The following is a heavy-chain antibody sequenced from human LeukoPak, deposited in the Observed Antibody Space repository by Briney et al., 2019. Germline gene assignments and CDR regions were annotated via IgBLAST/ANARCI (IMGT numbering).Heavy chain of an antibody. D-gene: IGHD6-6*01. Sequence: QSGGSLRLSCAASGFTFSDYGIHWVRQAPGQGLEWVALIWYDGSKKYYADSVKGRFTISRDNTKNTLYLQLNSLRADDTAVYYCARAHSSSSTLDLWGQGTLVTVSS. CDR3: ARAHSSSSTLDL. CDR2: IWYDGSKK. J-gene: IGHJ5*02. CDR1: GFTFSDYG. V-gene: IGHV3-33*01.